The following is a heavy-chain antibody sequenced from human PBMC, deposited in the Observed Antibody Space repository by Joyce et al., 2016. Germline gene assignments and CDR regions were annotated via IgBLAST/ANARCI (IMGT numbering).Heavy chain of an antibody. D-gene: IGHD1-26*01. V-gene: IGHV3-74*01. J-gene: IGHJ4*02. CDR3: ARVGATTFY. CDR1: GFNFNAYW. CDR2: INGNGTMT. Sequence: EVELVESGGGLVRPGGSLRLSCAASGFNFNAYWMHWVRLVPGTGLEWVSRINGNGTMTNYADSVKGRLPISRDNTKSTLYLQMNGLRVEDTAVYYCARVGATTFYWGQGTQVTVSS.